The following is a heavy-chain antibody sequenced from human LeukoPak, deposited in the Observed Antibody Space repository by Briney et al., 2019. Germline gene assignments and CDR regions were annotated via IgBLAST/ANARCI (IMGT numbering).Heavy chain of an antibody. CDR2: IIPIFGTA. CDR1: GFTFTSYY. V-gene: IGHV1-69*05. D-gene: IGHD4-17*01. J-gene: IGHJ3*02. Sequence: GASVKVSCKASGFTFTSYYMHWVRQAPGQGLEWMGGIIPIFGTANYAQKFQGRVTITTDESTSTAYMELSNLRSEDTAVYYCAGGGDYKLQAFDIWGQGTMVTVSS. CDR3: AGGGDYKLQAFDI.